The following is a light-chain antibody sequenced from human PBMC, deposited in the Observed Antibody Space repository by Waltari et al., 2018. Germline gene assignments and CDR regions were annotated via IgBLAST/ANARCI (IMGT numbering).Light chain of an antibody. J-gene: IGKJ2*01. CDR3: QQYDNLPYT. CDR1: QDINTH. V-gene: IGKV1-33*01. CDR2: DTS. Sequence: QMTQSPSSLSASVGARVTITSKASQDINTHLNWYQQKSGKAPKVLIYDTSNLEIAVPSRCSGSGSGTDFICTISSLQPEDIAAYDCQQYDNLPYTFGQGTKLEI.